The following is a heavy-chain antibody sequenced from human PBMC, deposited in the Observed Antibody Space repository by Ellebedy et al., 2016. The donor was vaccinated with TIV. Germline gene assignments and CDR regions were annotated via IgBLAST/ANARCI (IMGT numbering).Heavy chain of an antibody. D-gene: IGHD5-24*01. CDR1: GFTFSDYY. Sequence: LSLTCAASGFTFSDYYMSWTRPAPRQGLEWVSYISSSSSTIYYADSVKGRFTISRDNAKNSLYLQMNSLRAEDTAVYYCAKDENRWLHFFNYWGQGTLVTVSS. V-gene: IGHV3-11*04. J-gene: IGHJ4*02. CDR2: ISSSSSTI. CDR3: AKDENRWLHFFNY.